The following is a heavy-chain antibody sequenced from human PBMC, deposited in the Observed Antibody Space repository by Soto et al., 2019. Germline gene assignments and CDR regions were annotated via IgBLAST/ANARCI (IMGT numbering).Heavy chain of an antibody. CDR3: AWGDYATLTSYYMFGAFDI. J-gene: IGHJ3*02. CDR2: RWYDGSNR. Sequence: QVQLVESGGGVVQPGRSLRLSCAASGFTFSSYGMHWVRQAPGKGLEWVAVRWYDGSNRYYADSVKGRFTISRDNSKNTMYLQMNRLSAEDTAVYYCAWGDYATLTSYYMFGAFDIWGQGTMVTVSS. V-gene: IGHV3-33*01. CDR1: GFTFSSYG. D-gene: IGHD3-9*01.